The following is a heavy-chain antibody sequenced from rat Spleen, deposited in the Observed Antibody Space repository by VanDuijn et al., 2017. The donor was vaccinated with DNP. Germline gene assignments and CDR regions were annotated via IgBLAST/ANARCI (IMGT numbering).Heavy chain of an antibody. V-gene: IGHV5-31*01. D-gene: IGHD1-6*01. Sequence: EVQLVESGGGLVQPKGSLKLSCAASGFTFNNYWMTWIRQVPGKGLEWVASITSSGGSTYYPDSVKGRFTISRDNAKNTQYLLMDSLRSEDMATYYCARGTLRLHAMDAWGQGTSVTVSS. CDR2: ITSSGGST. CDR1: GFTFNNYW. CDR3: ARGTLRLHAMDA. J-gene: IGHJ4*01.